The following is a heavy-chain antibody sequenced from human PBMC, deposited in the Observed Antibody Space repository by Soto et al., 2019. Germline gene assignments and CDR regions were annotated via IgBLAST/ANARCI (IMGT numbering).Heavy chain of an antibody. J-gene: IGHJ5*02. D-gene: IGHD4-17*01. CDR3: ARGQSRIYGKAQDNWFDP. CDR1: GYTFTSYD. CDR2: MNPNGGNT. Sequence: QVQLVQSGAEVKKPGASVKVSCKASGYTFTSYDINWVRQATGQGLEWMGWMNPNGGNTGYAQKFQGRVTMTRNTSISTAYMELSSLRSEDTAVYYCARGQSRIYGKAQDNWFDPWGQGTLVTVSS. V-gene: IGHV1-8*01.